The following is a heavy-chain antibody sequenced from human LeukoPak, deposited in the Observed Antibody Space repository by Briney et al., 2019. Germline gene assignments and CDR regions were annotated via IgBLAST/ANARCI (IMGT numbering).Heavy chain of an antibody. V-gene: IGHV7-4-1*02. D-gene: IGHD5-24*01. CDR1: GYTFTSYA. CDR3: ASSYNYRAGYYYYGMDV. CDR2: INTNTGNP. Sequence: RASVKVSCKASGYTFTSYAMNWVRQAPGQGLEWMGWINTNTGNPTYAQGFTGRFVFSLDTSVSTAYLQISSLKAEDTAVYYCASSYNYRAGYYYYGMDVWGQGTTVSVSS. J-gene: IGHJ6*02.